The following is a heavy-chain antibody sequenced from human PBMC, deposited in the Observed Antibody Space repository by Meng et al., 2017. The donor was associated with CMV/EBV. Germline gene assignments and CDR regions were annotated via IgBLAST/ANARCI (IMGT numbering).Heavy chain of an antibody. J-gene: IGHJ4*02. D-gene: IGHD6-19*01. CDR2: INHRGST. Sequence: SETLSLTCAVYGGSFSGYYWSWIRQPPGKGLEWIGEINHRGSTNYNPSLKSRLTISLDTSKNQFSLKLSSVTAADTAVYYCARGSLSVSAVDYWGQGTLVTVSS. CDR1: GGSFSGYY. CDR3: ARGSLSVSAVDY. V-gene: IGHV4-34*01.